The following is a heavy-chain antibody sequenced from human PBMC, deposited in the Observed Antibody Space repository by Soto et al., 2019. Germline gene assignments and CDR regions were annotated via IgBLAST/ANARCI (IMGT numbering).Heavy chain of an antibody. D-gene: IGHD3-10*01. J-gene: IGHJ5*02. Sequence: SETLSLTCAVYGGSFSGYYWGWSRQPPGKGLEWIGYIYYSGSTNYNPSLKSRVTISVDTSKNQFSLKLSSVTAADTAVYYCARLTVAGWGKWFDPWGQGTLGTV. CDR1: GGSFSGYY. CDR3: ARLTVAGWGKWFDP. CDR2: IYYSGST. V-gene: IGHV4-59*01.